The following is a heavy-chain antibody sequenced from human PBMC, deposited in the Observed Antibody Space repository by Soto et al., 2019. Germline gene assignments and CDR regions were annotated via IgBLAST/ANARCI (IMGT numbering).Heavy chain of an antibody. Sequence: QVQLQESGPGLVKPSQTLSLTCTVSGGSISSGGYYWSWIRQHPGKGLEWIGYIYYSGSTYYNPSLKSRVTISVDTSKNQFSLKLSSVTAADTAVYYCARDRRELQDIWFDPWGQGTLVTVSS. V-gene: IGHV4-31*03. CDR2: IYYSGST. D-gene: IGHD1-26*01. CDR3: ARDRRELQDIWFDP. CDR1: GGSISSGGYY. J-gene: IGHJ5*02.